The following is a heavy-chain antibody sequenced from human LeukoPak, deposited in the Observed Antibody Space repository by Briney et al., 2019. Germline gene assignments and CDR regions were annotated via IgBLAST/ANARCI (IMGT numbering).Heavy chain of an antibody. J-gene: IGHJ3*02. CDR3: ASQPVDDAFDI. Sequence: GESLKISCKGSGYSFTSYWIDWVRQMPGKGLEWMGVIYVGDSDTRYSPSFQGQVTISADKSISTAYLQWSSLKASDTAMYYCASQPVDDAFDIWGQGTMVTVSS. CDR1: GYSFTSYW. V-gene: IGHV5-51*01. CDR2: IYVGDSDT. D-gene: IGHD5-12*01.